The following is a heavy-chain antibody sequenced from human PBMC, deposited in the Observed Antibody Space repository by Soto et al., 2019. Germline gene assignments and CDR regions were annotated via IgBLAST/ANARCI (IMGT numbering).Heavy chain of an antibody. CDR2: INHSGST. Sequence: QVQLQQWGAGLLKPSETLSLTCAVYGGSFSGYYWSWIRQPPGKGLEWIGEINHSGSTNYNPSLKSRVTISVDTSKNQFSLKLSSVIAADTAVYYCARSSAGKVDVWGKGTTVTVSS. V-gene: IGHV4-34*01. J-gene: IGHJ6*04. CDR3: ARSSAGKVDV. CDR1: GGSFSGYY. D-gene: IGHD6-13*01.